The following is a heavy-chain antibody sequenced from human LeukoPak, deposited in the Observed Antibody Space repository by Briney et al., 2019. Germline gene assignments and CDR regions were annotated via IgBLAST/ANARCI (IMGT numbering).Heavy chain of an antibody. D-gene: IGHD2-15*01. CDR1: GFTVSSNY. J-gene: IGHJ4*02. CDR2: IYSGGST. CDR3: VVVFDY. V-gene: IGHV3-53*01. Sequence: GGSLRLSCAASGFTVSSNYMCWVRQAPGKGLEWVSVIYSGGSTYYADSVKGRFTISRDNSENTLYLQMNSLRAEDTGVYYCVVVFDYWGQGTLVTVSS.